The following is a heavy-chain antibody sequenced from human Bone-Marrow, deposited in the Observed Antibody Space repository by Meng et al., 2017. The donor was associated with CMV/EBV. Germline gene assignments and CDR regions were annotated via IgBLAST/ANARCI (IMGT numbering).Heavy chain of an antibody. J-gene: IGHJ6*02. CDR1: GYTFTSYA. D-gene: IGHD3-16*01. CDR2: SNAGNGNT. V-gene: IGHV1-3*02. Sequence: ASVKVSCKASGYTFTSYAMHWVRQAPGQRLEWMGWSNAGNGNTKYSQEFQGRVTMTRDTSTSTVYMELSSLRSEDTAVYYCAREGGFSVGGMDVWGQGTTFTVSS. CDR3: AREGGFSVGGMDV.